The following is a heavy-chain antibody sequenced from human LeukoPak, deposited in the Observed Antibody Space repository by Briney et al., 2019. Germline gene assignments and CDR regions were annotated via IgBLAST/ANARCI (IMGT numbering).Heavy chain of an antibody. Sequence: ASVKVSCKASGYTFTNYYISWVRQAPGQGLEWIGWINPNSGGAIYTQKFQGRVTMTRDTSSNTAYMQLSRLAPDDAAVYYCARVFAPSDSGGYYLKYWGQGTLVTVSS. D-gene: IGHD3-22*01. J-gene: IGHJ4*02. CDR2: INPNSGGA. V-gene: IGHV1-2*02. CDR3: ARVFAPSDSGGYYLKY. CDR1: GYTFTNYY.